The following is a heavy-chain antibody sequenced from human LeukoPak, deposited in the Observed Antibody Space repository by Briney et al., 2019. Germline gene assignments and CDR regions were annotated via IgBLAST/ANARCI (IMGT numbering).Heavy chain of an antibody. D-gene: IGHD3-10*01. CDR1: GGTCSSYA. Sequence: SVKVSCKASGGTCSSYAISWVRQAPGQGLEWMGGIIPIFGTANYAQKFQGRVTITADKSTSTAYMELSSLRSEDTAVYYSASCYYYGSGSYYNKYYFDYWGQGTLVTVSS. CDR2: IIPIFGTA. V-gene: IGHV1-69*06. CDR3: ASCYYYGSGSYYNKYYFDY. J-gene: IGHJ4*02.